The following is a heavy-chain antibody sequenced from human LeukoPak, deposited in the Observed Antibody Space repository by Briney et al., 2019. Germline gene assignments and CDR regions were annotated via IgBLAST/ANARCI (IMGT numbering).Heavy chain of an antibody. Sequence: ASVKVSCKASGYTFTSYYMHWVRQAPGQGLEWMGIINPSGGSTSYAQKFQGRVTMTRDTSTSTVYMELSSLRSEDTAVYYCARVIRYSSSSTPSPGAFDIWGQGTMVTVSS. CDR1: GYTFTSYY. J-gene: IGHJ3*02. CDR2: INPSGGST. D-gene: IGHD6-13*01. CDR3: ARVIRYSSSSTPSPGAFDI. V-gene: IGHV1-46*01.